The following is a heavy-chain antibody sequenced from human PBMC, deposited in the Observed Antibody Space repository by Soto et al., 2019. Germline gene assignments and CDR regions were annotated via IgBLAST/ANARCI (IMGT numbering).Heavy chain of an antibody. J-gene: IGHJ2*01. Sequence: QVQLQESGPGLVKPSQTLSLTCTVSGGSISSGDYYWSWIRQPPGKGLEWIGYIYYSGSTYYNPSLKGRFTIQVDTSKNHFSLKLSSVTAADTAVYSCAREKGGYDNWYFDLGGRGPLVTVSS. CDR1: GGSISSGDYY. CDR3: AREKGGYDNWYFDL. V-gene: IGHV4-30-4*01. D-gene: IGHD5-12*01. CDR2: IYYSGST.